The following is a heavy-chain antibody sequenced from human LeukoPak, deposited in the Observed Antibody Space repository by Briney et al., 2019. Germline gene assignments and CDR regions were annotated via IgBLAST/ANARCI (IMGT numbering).Heavy chain of an antibody. CDR3: ARQADFWSGYQYYFDY. V-gene: IGHV5-51*01. CDR2: IYPGDSDT. Sequence: GESLQISCKGSGYSFTSYWIGWVRQMPGKGLEWMGIIYPGDSDTRYSPSFQGQVTISADKSISTAYLQWSSLKASDTAMYYCARQADFWSGYQYYFDYWGQGTLVTVSS. J-gene: IGHJ4*02. D-gene: IGHD3-3*01. CDR1: GYSFTSYW.